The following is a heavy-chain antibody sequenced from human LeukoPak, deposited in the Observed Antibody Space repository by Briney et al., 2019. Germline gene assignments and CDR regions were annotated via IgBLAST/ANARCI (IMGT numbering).Heavy chain of an antibody. V-gene: IGHV3-30*02. CDR1: GFTFNTYA. D-gene: IGHD3-22*01. J-gene: IGHJ4*02. CDR2: IRYDGSNK. CDR3: ANLDSSGYPFET. Sequence: GGSLSLSCAASGFTFNTYAMHWVRQAPGKGLEWVAFIRYDGSNKYYADSVKGRFTISRDNSKNTLYLQMNSLRAEDTAVYYCANLDSSGYPFETWGQGTLVTVSS.